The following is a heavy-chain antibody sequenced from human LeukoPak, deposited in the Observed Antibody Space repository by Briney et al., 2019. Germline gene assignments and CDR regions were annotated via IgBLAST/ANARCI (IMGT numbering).Heavy chain of an antibody. Sequence: GASVKVSCKASGYTFTGYYMHWVRQAPGQGLEWMGWISAYNGNTNYAQKLQGRVTMTTDTSTSTAYMELRSLRSDDTAVYYCARANFGYFDYWGQGTLVTVSS. J-gene: IGHJ4*02. V-gene: IGHV1-18*04. D-gene: IGHD2-8*01. CDR2: ISAYNGNT. CDR1: GYTFTGYY. CDR3: ARANFGYFDY.